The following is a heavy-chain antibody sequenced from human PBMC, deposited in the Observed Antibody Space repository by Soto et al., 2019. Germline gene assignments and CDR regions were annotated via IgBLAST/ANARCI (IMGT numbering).Heavy chain of an antibody. Sequence: GGSLRLSCAASGFTFSSYAMSWVRQAPWKGLEWVSAISGSGDSTYYADSVKGRFTISRDYSKNTLYLQMNSLRAEDTAVYYCAKVLVLSDYIWGSYRSGIDYWGQGTLVTVSS. D-gene: IGHD3-16*02. J-gene: IGHJ4*02. V-gene: IGHV3-23*01. CDR1: GFTFSSYA. CDR3: AKVLVLSDYIWGSYRSGIDY. CDR2: ISGSGDST.